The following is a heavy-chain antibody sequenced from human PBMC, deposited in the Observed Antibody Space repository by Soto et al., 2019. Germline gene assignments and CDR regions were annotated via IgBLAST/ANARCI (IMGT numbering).Heavy chain of an antibody. V-gene: IGHV4-39*01. J-gene: IGHJ4*02. CDR1: GGSISSSSYY. D-gene: IGHD3-16*01. Sequence: SETLSLTCTVSGGSISSSSYYWGWIRQPPGKGLEWIGSIYYSGSTYYNPSLKSRVTISVDTSKNQFSLKLSSVTAADTAVYYCARHGGESLDFFDYWGQGTLVTVSS. CDR2: IYYSGST. CDR3: ARHGGESLDFFDY.